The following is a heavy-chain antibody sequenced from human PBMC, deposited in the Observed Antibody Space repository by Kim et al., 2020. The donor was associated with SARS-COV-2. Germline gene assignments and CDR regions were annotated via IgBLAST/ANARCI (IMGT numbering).Heavy chain of an antibody. D-gene: IGHD5-18*01. CDR1: GGTFSSYA. CDR2: IIPIFGTA. V-gene: IGHV1-69*13. Sequence: SVKVSCKASGGTFSSYAISWVRQAPGQGLEWMGGIIPIFGTANYAQKFQGRVTITADASTSTAYMELSSLRSEDTAVYYCASEDTAMVNWYFDLWGRGTLVTVSS. CDR3: ASEDTAMVNWYFDL. J-gene: IGHJ2*01.